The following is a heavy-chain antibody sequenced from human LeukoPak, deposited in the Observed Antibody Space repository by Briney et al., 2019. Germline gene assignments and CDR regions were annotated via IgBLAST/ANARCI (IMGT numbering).Heavy chain of an antibody. Sequence: GGSLRLSCTTSGFNFNNAWMNWVRQAPGKGLVWVSRINSDGSGTSYADSVKGRFTISRDNAKNTLYLQMNSLRAEDTAVYYCARGRGCSSTSCYKTAYYFDYWGQGTLVTVSS. CDR1: GFNFNNAW. D-gene: IGHD2-2*02. V-gene: IGHV3-74*01. CDR3: ARGRGCSSTSCYKTAYYFDY. CDR2: INSDGSGT. J-gene: IGHJ4*02.